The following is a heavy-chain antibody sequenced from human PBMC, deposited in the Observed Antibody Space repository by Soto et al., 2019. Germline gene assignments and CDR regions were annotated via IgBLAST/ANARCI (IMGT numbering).Heavy chain of an antibody. CDR2: ISYDGSNK. CDR3: ATAPDDSSGYYYHRLDAFDI. D-gene: IGHD3-22*01. V-gene: IGHV3-30*03. J-gene: IGHJ3*02. Sequence: PGGSLRLSCAASGFTFSSYGMHWVRQAPGKGLEWVAVISYDGSNKYYADSVKGRFTISRDNSKNTLYLQMNSLRAEDTAVYYCATAPDDSSGYYYHRLDAFDIWGQGTMVTVSS. CDR1: GFTFSSYG.